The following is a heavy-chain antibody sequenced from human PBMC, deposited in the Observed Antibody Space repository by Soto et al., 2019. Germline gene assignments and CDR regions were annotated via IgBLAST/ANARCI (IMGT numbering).Heavy chain of an antibody. CDR2: IIPIFGTA. D-gene: IGHD6-13*01. V-gene: IGHV1-69*13. Sequence: SVKVSCKASGGTFSSYAISWVRQAPGQGLEWMGGIIPIFGTANYAQKFQGRVTITADESTSTAYMELSSLRSEDTAVYYCARVAVAYTKYYYGMDVWGQGTTVTVSS. CDR1: GGTFSSYA. J-gene: IGHJ6*02. CDR3: ARVAVAYTKYYYGMDV.